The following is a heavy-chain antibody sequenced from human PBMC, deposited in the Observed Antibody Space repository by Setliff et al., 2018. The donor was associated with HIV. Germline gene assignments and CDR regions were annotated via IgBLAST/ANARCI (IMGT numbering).Heavy chain of an antibody. CDR3: TRDRAPYYYDSSGYIDAFDM. CDR1: GYIFTNYG. D-gene: IGHD3-22*01. Sequence: ASVKVSCKASGYIFTNYGLSWVRQAPGQGLEWMGWISVYNDNTNYAQKFQGRVTMTTVTSTSTAYMEMRGLRSNDTAVYYCTRDRAPYYYDSSGYIDAFDMWGQGTTVTVSS. CDR2: ISVYNDNT. V-gene: IGHV1-18*01. J-gene: IGHJ3*02.